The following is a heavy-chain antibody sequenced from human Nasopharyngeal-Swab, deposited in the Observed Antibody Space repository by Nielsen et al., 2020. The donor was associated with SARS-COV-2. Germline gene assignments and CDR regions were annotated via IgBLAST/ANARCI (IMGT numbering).Heavy chain of an antibody. D-gene: IGHD4-17*01. J-gene: IGHJ4*02. Sequence: SETLSLTCAVYGGSFTTYSWSWIRQPPGKGLAWIGKINHIGSTNYNTYNPSLNSRVTISLATSKNQFSLTLTSVTAADTAIYFCARGRYYGDYDYWGQGALVTVSS. V-gene: IGHV4-34*01. CDR1: GGSFTTYS. CDR2: INHIGST. CDR3: ARGRYYGDYDY.